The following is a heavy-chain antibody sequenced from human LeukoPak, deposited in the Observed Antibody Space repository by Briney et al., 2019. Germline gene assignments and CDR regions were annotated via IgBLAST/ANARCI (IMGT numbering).Heavy chain of an antibody. CDR3: ARVRAYSSGWYFYLDV. CDR2: INPNSGGT. J-gene: IGHJ6*04. D-gene: IGHD6-19*01. Sequence: ASVKVSCKASGYTFTGYYMHWVRQAPGQGLEWMGWINPNSGGTNYAQKFQGRVTMTRDTSISTAYMELSRLRSDDTAVYYCARVRAYSSGWYFYLDVWGKGTTVTVSS. CDR1: GYTFTGYY. V-gene: IGHV1-2*02.